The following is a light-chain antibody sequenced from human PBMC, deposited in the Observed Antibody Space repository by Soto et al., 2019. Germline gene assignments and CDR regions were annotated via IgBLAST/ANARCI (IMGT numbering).Light chain of an antibody. V-gene: IGKV1-12*01. CDR3: EQATRIRRT. CDR2: AAS. J-gene: IGKJ4*02. Sequence: DIQMTQSSPSVSASVRDRVTITCRASQGINSWLAWYQQKPGKAPKPLIYAASSLQSGVPSRINGIGSGTDFSLTISSLRPEDFATYYCEQATRIRRTFDGGTKVDIK. CDR1: QGINSW.